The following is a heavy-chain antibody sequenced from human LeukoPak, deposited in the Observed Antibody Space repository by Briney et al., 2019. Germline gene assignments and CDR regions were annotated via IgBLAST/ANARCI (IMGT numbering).Heavy chain of an antibody. CDR1: GFTFSTYG. Sequence: GRSLRLSCAASGFTFSTYGMHWVRQAPGKGLEWVALILYDGSNKKYADSVKGRFTISRDNSKNTLYLQMNSLRAEDTAVYYCAKLPYGSGSYEFDYWGQGTLVTVSS. CDR3: AKLPYGSGSYEFDY. CDR2: ILYDGSNK. D-gene: IGHD3-10*01. J-gene: IGHJ4*02. V-gene: IGHV3-33*06.